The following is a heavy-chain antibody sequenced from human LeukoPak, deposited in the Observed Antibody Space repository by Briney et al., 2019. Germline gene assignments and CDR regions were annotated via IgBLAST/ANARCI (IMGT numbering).Heavy chain of an antibody. CDR2: FRSSSRYI. Sequence: PGGSLRLSCAASGFTFSSYSMSCVRQAPGRGLVWLSSFRSSSRYISYADSVKGRSTVSRDNAKNSFYLQMNTLRAEHPAVYYCARDGGYGVYEETGMDVWGQGTTVTVSS. V-gene: IGHV3-21*01. J-gene: IGHJ6*02. CDR1: GFTFSSYS. D-gene: IGHD4-17*01. CDR3: ARDGGYGVYEETGMDV.